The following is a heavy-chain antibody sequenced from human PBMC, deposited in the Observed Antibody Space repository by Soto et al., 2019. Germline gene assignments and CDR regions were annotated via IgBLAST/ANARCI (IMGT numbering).Heavy chain of an antibody. V-gene: IGHV4-61*01. CDR3: ARGERRALFFDY. Sequence: SETLSLTCTVSGGSVSSGSYYWSWIRQPPGKGLEWIGYIYYSGSINYNPSLKSRVTISVDTSKNQFSLKLSSVTAADTAVYYCARGERRALFFDYWGQGTLVTVSS. D-gene: IGHD3-3*01. J-gene: IGHJ4*02. CDR2: IYYSGSI. CDR1: GGSVSSGSYY.